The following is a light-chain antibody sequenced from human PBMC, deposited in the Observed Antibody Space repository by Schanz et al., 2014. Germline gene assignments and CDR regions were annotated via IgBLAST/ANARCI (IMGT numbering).Light chain of an antibody. V-gene: IGKV1D-12*01. Sequence: DIQMTQSPSSVSASVGARVAITCRASQDISSWLAWYQQKPGKAPKLLIYDASSLQSGVPSRFSGSGSGTDFTLSISSLQPEDFAIYYCQQGDSFPLTFGGGTTVEIK. CDR2: DAS. J-gene: IGKJ4*01. CDR3: QQGDSFPLT. CDR1: QDISSW.